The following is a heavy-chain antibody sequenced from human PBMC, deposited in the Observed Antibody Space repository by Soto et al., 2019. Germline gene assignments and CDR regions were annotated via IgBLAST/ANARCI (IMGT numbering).Heavy chain of an antibody. J-gene: IGHJ4*02. CDR2: ISGSGGST. CDR3: AKGYARALEVYYFDY. Sequence: GGSLRLSCAASGFTFSSYAMSWVRQAPGKGPEWVSAISGSGGSTYYADSVKGRFTISRDNSKNTLYLQMNSLRAEDTAVYYCAKGYARALEVYYFDYWGQGTLVTVSS. V-gene: IGHV3-23*01. CDR1: GFTFSSYA. D-gene: IGHD2-8*01.